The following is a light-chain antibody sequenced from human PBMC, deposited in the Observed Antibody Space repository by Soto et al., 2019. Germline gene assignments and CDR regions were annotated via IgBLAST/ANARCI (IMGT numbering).Light chain of an antibody. V-gene: IGKV3-11*01. J-gene: IGKJ5*01. Sequence: EIVLTQSPATLSLSPGERATLSCRASQSVSSYLAWYQQKPGQAPRLLIYDASNRATGIPARFGGSGSGTDFTLTISSLEPDDFAVYYCQQRSNWPITFGQGTRLEI. CDR1: QSVSSY. CDR2: DAS. CDR3: QQRSNWPIT.